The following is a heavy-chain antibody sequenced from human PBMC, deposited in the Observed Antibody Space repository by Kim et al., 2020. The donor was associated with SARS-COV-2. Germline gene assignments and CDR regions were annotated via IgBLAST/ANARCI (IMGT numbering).Heavy chain of an antibody. D-gene: IGHD3-22*01. CDR1: GGTFSTYF. J-gene: IGHJ4*02. Sequence: SVKVSCKTSGGTFSTYFISWVRQAPGQGLEWMGGIIPIFDTANYAQKFQGRVTITADESTSTAYMELSSLKSEDTAVYYCAREGGGYLTAKNRFDYWGQGTLVTVSS. V-gene: IGHV1-69*13. CDR3: AREGGGYLTAKNRFDY. CDR2: IIPIFDTA.